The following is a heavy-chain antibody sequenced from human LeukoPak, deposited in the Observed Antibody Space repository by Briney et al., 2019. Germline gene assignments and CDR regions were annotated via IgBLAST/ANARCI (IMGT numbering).Heavy chain of an antibody. Sequence: PGGSLRLYCAASGFTFSSYWMTWVRQAPGKGPEWLANINQDGGEKYYVDSVKGRFTISRDNAENSLYLQMNSLRAEDTAVYYCVRGPGPTTTTWLGYWGQGTLVTVSS. CDR3: VRGPGPTTTTWLGY. CDR1: GFTFSSYW. J-gene: IGHJ4*02. CDR2: INQDGGEK. D-gene: IGHD4-11*01. V-gene: IGHV3-7*01.